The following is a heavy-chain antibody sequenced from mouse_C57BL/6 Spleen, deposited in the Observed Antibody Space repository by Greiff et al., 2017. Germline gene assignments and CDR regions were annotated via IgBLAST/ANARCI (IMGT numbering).Heavy chain of an antibody. V-gene: IGHV1-26*01. Sequence: EVQLQQSGPELVKPGASVKISCKASGYTFTDYYMNWVKQSHGKSLEWIGDINPNNGGTSYNQKFKGKATLTVDKSSSTASMGLRSLAPADSAVDYCAKEWAYYDGSSYGYFDVWGTGTTVTVSS. CDR1: GYTFTDYY. CDR2: INPNNGGT. D-gene: IGHD1-1*01. J-gene: IGHJ1*03. CDR3: AKEWAYYDGSSYGYFDV.